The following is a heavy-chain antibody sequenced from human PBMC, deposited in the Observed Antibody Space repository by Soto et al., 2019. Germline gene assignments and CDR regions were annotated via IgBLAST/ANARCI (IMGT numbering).Heavy chain of an antibody. CDR2: INHSGST. J-gene: IGHJ4*02. D-gene: IGHD6-13*01. Sequence: SETLSLTCAVYGGSFSGYYWSWIRQPPGKGLEWIGEINHSGSTNYNPSLKSRVTISVDTSKNQFSLKLSSVTAADTAVYYCARGRSSSWTWAWKNFDYWGQGTLVTVSS. V-gene: IGHV4-34*01. CDR1: GGSFSGYY. CDR3: ARGRSSSWTWAWKNFDY.